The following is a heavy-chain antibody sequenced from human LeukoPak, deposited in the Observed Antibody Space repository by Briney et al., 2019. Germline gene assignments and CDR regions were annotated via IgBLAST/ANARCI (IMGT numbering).Heavy chain of an antibody. D-gene: IGHD6-13*01. J-gene: IGHJ4*02. CDR2: FTHNVHS. Sequence: SETLSLTCTVSGGSVSSSNYYWSWIRQPPGKGLEWVGFFTHNVHSDYNPSLKSRVTISVDTSKNQFSLRLSSVTAADTAIYYCARVSVAGTGPDYWGQGTQVTVSS. CDR3: ARVSVAGTGPDY. V-gene: IGHV4-61*01. CDR1: GGSVSSSNYY.